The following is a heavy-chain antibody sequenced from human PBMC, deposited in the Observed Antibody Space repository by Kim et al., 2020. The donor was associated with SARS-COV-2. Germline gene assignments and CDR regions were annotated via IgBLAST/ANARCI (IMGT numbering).Heavy chain of an antibody. J-gene: IGHJ6*02. D-gene: IGHD3-10*01. V-gene: IGHV1-46*01. Sequence: QKFQGRVTRTRDTSTSTVYMELSSLRSEDTAVYYCARRITMVRGVYGMDVWGQGTTVTVSS. CDR3: ARRITMVRGVYGMDV.